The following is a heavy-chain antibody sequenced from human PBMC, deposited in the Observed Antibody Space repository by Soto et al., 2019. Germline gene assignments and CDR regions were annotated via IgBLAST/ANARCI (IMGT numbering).Heavy chain of an antibody. J-gene: IGHJ6*02. Sequence: GGSLRLSCAASGFTFSSYAMSWVRQAPGKGLEWVSAISGSGGSTYYADSVKGRFTISRDNSKNTLYLQMNSLRAEDTAVYYCAKVGYYDSSGYYLGYYYGMDVWGQGTMVTVSS. CDR3: AKVGYYDSSGYYLGYYYGMDV. CDR2: ISGSGGST. CDR1: GFTFSSYA. V-gene: IGHV3-23*01. D-gene: IGHD3-22*01.